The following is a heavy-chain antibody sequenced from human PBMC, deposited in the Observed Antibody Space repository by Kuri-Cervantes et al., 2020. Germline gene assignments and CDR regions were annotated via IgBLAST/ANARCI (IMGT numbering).Heavy chain of an antibody. J-gene: IGHJ4*02. V-gene: IGHV3-9*01. CDR2: ISWNSGSI. Sequence: GGSLRLSCAASGFTFDDYAMHWVRQAPGKGLEWVSGISWNSGSIGYADSMKGRFTISRDNSKNTLYLQMNSLRAEDTAVYYCAKGIGYYYGSGSYYKGSDANFGFDYWGQGTLVTVSS. D-gene: IGHD3-10*01. CDR3: AKGIGYYYGSGSYYKGSDANFGFDY. CDR1: GFTFDDYA.